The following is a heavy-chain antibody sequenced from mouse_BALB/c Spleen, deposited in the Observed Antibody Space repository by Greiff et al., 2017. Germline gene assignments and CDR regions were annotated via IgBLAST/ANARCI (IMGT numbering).Heavy chain of an antibody. J-gene: IGHJ3*01. CDR3: ARGGLYDGYYLAY. CDR2: IYPGSGST. CDR1: GYNFTSYW. V-gene: IGHV1-55*01. D-gene: IGHD2-3*01. Sequence: VQLQQPGAELVKPGSSVKLSCKASGYNFTSYWINWVKLRPGQGLEWIGDIYPGSGSTNYNEKFKSKATLTVDTSSSTAYMQLSSLASEDSALYYCARGGLYDGYYLAYWGQGTLVTVSA.